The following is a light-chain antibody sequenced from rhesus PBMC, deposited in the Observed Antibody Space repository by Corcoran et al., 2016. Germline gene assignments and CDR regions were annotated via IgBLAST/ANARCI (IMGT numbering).Light chain of an antibody. CDR2: LGA. J-gene: IGKJ3*01. CDR1: QSLLHSNGYPY. CDR3: LQDIQLPFT. Sequence: DIVMTQTPLSLPVTPGEPASISCRSSQSLLHSNGYPYLFWYLQKPGQSPQLLIYLGANRASGVPDGFSGSGSGTYFTLKISRVDAEDFGVYYCLQDIQLPFTFGPGTKLDIK. V-gene: IGKV2-78*01.